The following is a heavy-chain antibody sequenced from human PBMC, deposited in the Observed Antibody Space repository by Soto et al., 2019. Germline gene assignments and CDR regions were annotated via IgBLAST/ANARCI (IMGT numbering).Heavy chain of an antibody. J-gene: IGHJ6*02. CDR2: INPKFGDT. V-gene: IGHV1-2*02. D-gene: IGHD3-10*01. Sequence: QVQLVQSGAEMKEPGDSVRVSCEASGYTFTSYYIHWVQQAPGQGLEWMGWINPKFGDTTYAQDFQGRVSMTRDMSISTVYMDLSRLTSDDTAIYYCARNMDYYYGPGSGNGHGFWGQGTTVTVFS. CDR1: GYTFTSYY. CDR3: ARNMDYYYGPGSGNGHGF.